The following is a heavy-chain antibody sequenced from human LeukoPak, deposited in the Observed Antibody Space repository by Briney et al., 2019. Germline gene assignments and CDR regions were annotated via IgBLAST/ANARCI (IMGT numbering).Heavy chain of an antibody. D-gene: IGHD6-13*01. J-gene: IGHJ5*02. V-gene: IGHV3-30-3*01. Sequence: GSLRLSCAASGSTFTTYAMHWVRQAPGKGLEWVSVVSYDGNNKYYADSVKGRFTISRDISKNTVYLQMNSLRPEDTAVYYCARGPAAAPGWFDPWGQGTLVTVSS. CDR2: VSYDGNNK. CDR3: ARGPAAAPGWFDP. CDR1: GSTFTTYA.